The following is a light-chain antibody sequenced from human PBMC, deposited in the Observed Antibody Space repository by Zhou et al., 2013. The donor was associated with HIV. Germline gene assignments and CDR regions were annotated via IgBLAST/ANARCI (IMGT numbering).Light chain of an antibody. CDR2: DAS. CDR3: QQYNTYSQT. J-gene: IGKJ1*01. CDR1: QSISRA. Sequence: IQMTQSPSSLSASVGDRVTITCRASQSISRALAWYQQKPGKAPKLLIYDASTLETGVPSRFSGSASGTDFTLTISSLQPDDFATYYCQQYNTYSQTFGHGTKVEIK. V-gene: IGKV1-13*02.